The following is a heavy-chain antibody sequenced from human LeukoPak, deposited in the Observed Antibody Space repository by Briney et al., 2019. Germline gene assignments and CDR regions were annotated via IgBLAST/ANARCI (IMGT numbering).Heavy chain of an antibody. CDR1: GGSFSGYY. CDR3: ARGGKWELPRY. V-gene: IGHV4-34*01. CDR2: INHSGST. D-gene: IGHD1-26*01. J-gene: IGHJ4*02. Sequence: PSETLSLTCAVYGGSFSGYYWSWIRQPPGKGLEWIGEINHSGSTNYNPSLKSRVTISVDTFKNQFSLKLSSVTAADTAVYYCARGGKWELPRYWGQGTLVTVSS.